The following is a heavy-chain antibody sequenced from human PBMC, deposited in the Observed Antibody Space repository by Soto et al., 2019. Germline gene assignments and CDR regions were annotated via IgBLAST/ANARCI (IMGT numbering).Heavy chain of an antibody. CDR3: ARRNSGSSLFDY. D-gene: IGHD1-26*01. V-gene: IGHV5-51*01. Sequence: EVQLVQSGAEVKKSGESLRISCKGSGYSFPSHWIGWMRQMPGKGLEWMGIIYPSDSDTRYSPSFQGQVTISADKSIGTAYLQWRSLKASDTAIYYCARRNSGSSLFDYWGQGTLVTVSS. CDR1: GYSFPSHW. J-gene: IGHJ4*02. CDR2: IYPSDSDT.